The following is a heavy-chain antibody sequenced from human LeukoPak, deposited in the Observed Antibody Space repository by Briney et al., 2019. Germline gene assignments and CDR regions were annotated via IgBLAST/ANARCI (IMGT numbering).Heavy chain of an antibody. J-gene: IGHJ4*02. D-gene: IGHD2-21*02. Sequence: GGSLRLSCAPSGFTFSSYAMSWVRQAPGKGLEWVSAISGSGGTTYYADSVKGRFTISRDNSKNTLYLQMNSLRAEDTAVYYCAKEPLYCGGDCYEPFDYWGQGTLVTVSS. CDR1: GFTFSSYA. CDR3: AKEPLYCGGDCYEPFDY. CDR2: ISGSGGTT. V-gene: IGHV3-23*01.